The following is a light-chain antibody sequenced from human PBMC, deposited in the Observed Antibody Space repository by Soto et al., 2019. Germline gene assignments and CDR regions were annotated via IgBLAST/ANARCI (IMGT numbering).Light chain of an antibody. CDR1: QSISTY. V-gene: IGKV1-39*01. J-gene: IGKJ2*01. Sequence: DIPMTQSPSSLSASVGDRVTITCRASQSISTYLNWYQQKPGKAPKFLISAASSLQSGVPSRFSGSGSGTDFTLTISSLQPEDFATYYCQQSYSTLMYTFGQGTKLEIK. CDR2: AAS. CDR3: QQSYSTLMYT.